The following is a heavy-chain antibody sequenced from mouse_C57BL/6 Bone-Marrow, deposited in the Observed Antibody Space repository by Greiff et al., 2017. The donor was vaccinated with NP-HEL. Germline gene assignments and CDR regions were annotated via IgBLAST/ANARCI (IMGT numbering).Heavy chain of an antibody. CDR2: ISSGGSYT. Sequence: EVKLVESGGDLVKPGGSLKLSCAASGFTFSSYGMSWVRQTPDKRLEWVATISSGGSYTYYPDSVKGRFTISRDNAKNTLYLQMSSLKSEDTAMYYCASLITTVVEGAMDYWGQGTSVTVSS. D-gene: IGHD1-1*01. CDR1: GFTFSSYG. V-gene: IGHV5-6*01. J-gene: IGHJ4*01. CDR3: ASLITTVVEGAMDY.